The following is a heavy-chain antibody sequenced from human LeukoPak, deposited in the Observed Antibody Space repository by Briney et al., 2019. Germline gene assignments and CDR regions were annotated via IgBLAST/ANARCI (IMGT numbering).Heavy chain of an antibody. D-gene: IGHD5-12*01. V-gene: IGHV3-23*01. CDR3: AKDQFSGYGSIDY. CDR2: IYGSGGT. J-gene: IGHJ4*02. Sequence: PGGSLRLSCAASGFTFSTYAMSWVRQAPGKGLEWVSGIYGSGGTYYADSVKGRFTISRDLSKNTLFLQMNSLRAEDTAVYYCAKDQFSGYGSIDYWGQGTLVTVSS. CDR1: GFTFSTYA.